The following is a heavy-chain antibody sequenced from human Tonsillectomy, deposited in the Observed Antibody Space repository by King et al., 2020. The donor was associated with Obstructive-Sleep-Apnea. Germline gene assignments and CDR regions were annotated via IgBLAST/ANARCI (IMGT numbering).Heavy chain of an antibody. CDR1: GFTFSTFG. CDR3: ASEFERLNVDTMSREHSYVEY. D-gene: IGHD5/OR15-5a*01. V-gene: IGHV3-48*04. J-gene: IGHJ4*02. Sequence: VQLVESGGGLVQPGASLTLSCAASGFTFSTFGMNWVRQAPGKGLEWISYISSESRTKYLADSVRGRFTISRDNAKNSLSLQMNSLRAEDMAVYYCASEFERLNVDTMSREHSYVEYWGQGVLVSVSS. CDR2: ISSESRTK.